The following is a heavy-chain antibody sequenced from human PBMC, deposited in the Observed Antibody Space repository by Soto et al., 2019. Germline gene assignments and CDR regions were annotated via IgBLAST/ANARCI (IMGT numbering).Heavy chain of an antibody. D-gene: IGHD3-10*01. CDR3: VKGRGVWFGELVSSYYGMDV. V-gene: IGHV3-64D*08. Sequence: PGGSLRLSCSASGFTFSSYAMHWVRQAPGKGLEYVSAISSNGGSTYYADSVKGRFTISRDNSKNTLYLQMSSLRAEDTAVYYCVKGRGVWFGELVSSYYGMDVWGQGTTVTVSS. J-gene: IGHJ6*02. CDR1: GFTFSSYA. CDR2: ISSNGGST.